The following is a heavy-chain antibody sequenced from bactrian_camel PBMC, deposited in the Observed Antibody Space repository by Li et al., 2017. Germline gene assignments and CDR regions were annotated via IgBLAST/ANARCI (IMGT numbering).Heavy chain of an antibody. CDR2: IASDSST. D-gene: IGHD2*01. Sequence: QLVESGGGAVQAGGSLRLSCVASGYIYSSHCMGWFRQAPGKEREGVAAIASDSSTRYGDAVKGRFTISKDNAKDTLYLQMNALQPEDTATYYCAARATFRPCEVEHLLLSSSYKGQGTQVTVS. J-gene: IGHJ4*01. V-gene: IGHV3S53*01. CDR1: GYIYSSHC.